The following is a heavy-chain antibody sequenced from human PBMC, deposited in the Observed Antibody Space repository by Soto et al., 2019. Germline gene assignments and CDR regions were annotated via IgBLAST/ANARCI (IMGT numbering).Heavy chain of an antibody. CDR3: ARWGYSGYDDAFDI. J-gene: IGHJ3*02. D-gene: IGHD5-12*01. CDR1: GGSFSGYY. Sequence: QVQLQQWGAGLLKPSETLSLTCAVYGGSFSGYYWSWIRQPPGKGLEWIGEINHSGSTNYNPSLKSGVTISVDTSKNQFSLKLSSVTAADTAVYYCARWGYSGYDDAFDIWGQGTMVTVSS. V-gene: IGHV4-34*01. CDR2: INHSGST.